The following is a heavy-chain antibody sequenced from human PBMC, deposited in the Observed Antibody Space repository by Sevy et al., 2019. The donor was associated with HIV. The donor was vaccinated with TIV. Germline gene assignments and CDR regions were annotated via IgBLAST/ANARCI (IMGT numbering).Heavy chain of an antibody. CDR2: INPSGGST. CDR1: GYTFTSYY. Sequence: ASVKVSCKASGYTFTSYYMHWVRQAPGQGLEWMGIINPSGGSTSYAQKFQGRVTMTRDTSTSTVYMGLSSLRSEDTAVYYCARDASKYYDILTGYYTIFYYYGMDVWGQGTTVTVSS. D-gene: IGHD3-9*01. V-gene: IGHV1-46*01. CDR3: ARDASKYYDILTGYYTIFYYYGMDV. J-gene: IGHJ6*02.